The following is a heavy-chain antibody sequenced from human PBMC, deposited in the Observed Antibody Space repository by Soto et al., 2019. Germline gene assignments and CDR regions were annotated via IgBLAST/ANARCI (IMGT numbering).Heavy chain of an antibody. CDR3: AKATATGGGAFDI. CDR1: GFICSCYD. J-gene: IGHJ3*02. D-gene: IGHD2-8*02. Sequence: GGSLRLSCAASGFICSCYDMSWLRPAPGKGLEWVSTILVDGRTFYVDSVKGRFTISRDSSKNTVYLQMNSLTAGDTALYYCAKATATGGGAFDICGQGTMVTVSS. CDR2: ILVDGRT. V-gene: IGHV3-23*01.